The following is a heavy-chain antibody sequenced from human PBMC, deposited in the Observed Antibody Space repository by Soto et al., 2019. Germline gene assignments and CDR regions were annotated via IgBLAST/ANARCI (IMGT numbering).Heavy chain of an antibody. Sequence: WSLRLSCAASGFTFTRYSMNWVRQAPGKGLEWVSSISSTTNYIYYGDSMKGRFTISRDNAKNSLYLEMSSLRAEDTAVYYCARESEDLTSNFDYWGQGTLVTVSS. CDR2: ISSTTNYI. V-gene: IGHV3-21*06. CDR1: GFTFTRYS. J-gene: IGHJ4*02. CDR3: ARESEDLTSNFDY.